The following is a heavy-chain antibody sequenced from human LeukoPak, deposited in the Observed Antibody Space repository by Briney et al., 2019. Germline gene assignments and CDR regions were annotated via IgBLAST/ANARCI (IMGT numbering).Heavy chain of an antibody. J-gene: IGHJ4*02. D-gene: IGHD4-17*01. Sequence: PGGSLRLSCAASGFTFSSYSMNWVRQAPGKGLEWVSSIISSSSYIYYADSVKGRFTISRDNAKNSLYLQMNSLRAEDTAVYYCARFTYGDYSAPGFGYWGQGTLVTVSS. CDR2: IISSSSYI. CDR3: ARFTYGDYSAPGFGY. CDR1: GFTFSSYS. V-gene: IGHV3-21*01.